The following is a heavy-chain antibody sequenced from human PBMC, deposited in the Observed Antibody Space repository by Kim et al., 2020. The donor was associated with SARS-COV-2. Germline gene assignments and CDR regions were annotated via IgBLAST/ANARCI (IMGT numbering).Heavy chain of an antibody. CDR2: IYPGDSDT. CDR1: GYSFTSYW. CDR3: ARHGGALRYPNWFDP. J-gene: IGHJ5*02. D-gene: IGHD3-9*01. Sequence: GESLKISCKGSGYSFTSYWIGWVRQMPGKGLEWMGIIYPGDSDTRYSPSFQGRVTIPADKSISTAYLQWSSLKASDTAMYYCARHGGALRYPNWFDPWGQGTLVTVSS. V-gene: IGHV5-51*01.